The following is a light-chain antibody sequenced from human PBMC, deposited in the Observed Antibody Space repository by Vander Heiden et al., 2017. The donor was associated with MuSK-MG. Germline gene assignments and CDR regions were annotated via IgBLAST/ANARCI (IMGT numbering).Light chain of an antibody. J-gene: IGLJ2*01. CDR1: KIGSKS. V-gene: IGLV3-21*02. Sequence: SYVLTQPPSVSVAPGQTARITCGGKKIGSKSVHWYRQKPGQAPMLVVYDDSGRRSGIPERFSGSNSGDTATLTVNRVEAGDEADYYCQVWDSPGDHPFVILGGGTKL. CDR2: DDS. CDR3: QVWDSPGDHPFVI.